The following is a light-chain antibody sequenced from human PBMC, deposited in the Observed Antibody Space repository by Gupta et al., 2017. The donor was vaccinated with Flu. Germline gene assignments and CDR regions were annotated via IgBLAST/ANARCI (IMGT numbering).Light chain of an antibody. V-gene: IGKV3-20*01. CDR3: QQYASSPLT. J-gene: IGKJ4*01. CDR1: QNVRSTS. Sequence: STAPGERGTLSCRASQNVRSTSLAWYQQKPGQAPRLLIYGDSRRATGIPDRFSGSGSGTDFTLTISRLEPEDFAVYYCQQYASSPLTFGGGTKVEIK. CDR2: GDS.